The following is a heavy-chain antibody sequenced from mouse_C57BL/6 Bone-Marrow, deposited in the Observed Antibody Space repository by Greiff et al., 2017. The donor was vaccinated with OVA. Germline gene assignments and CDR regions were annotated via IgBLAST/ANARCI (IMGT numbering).Heavy chain of an antibody. Sequence: EVKLQQSGAELVRPGASVKLSCTASGFNIKDDYMHWVKQRPEQGLEWIGWIDPENGDTEYASKFQGKATITADTSSNTAYLQLSSLTSEDTAVYYCTPYYYGRPFDYWGQGTTLTVSS. CDR1: GFNIKDDY. D-gene: IGHD1-1*01. CDR3: TPYYYGRPFDY. J-gene: IGHJ2*01. V-gene: IGHV14-4*01. CDR2: IDPENGDT.